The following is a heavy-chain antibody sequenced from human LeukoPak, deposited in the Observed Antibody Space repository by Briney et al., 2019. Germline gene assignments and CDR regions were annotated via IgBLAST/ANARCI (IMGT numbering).Heavy chain of an antibody. CDR3: AREGHPYGMDF. CDR1: GFAVSSKY. J-gene: IGHJ6*02. CDR2: TYNGGST. V-gene: IGHV3-53*01. Sequence: QPGGSLTLSCAASGFAVSSKYMTWVRQVPGKGLEWVSVTYNGGSTNYADSVKGRFTISRDTSKNTLYLQMNSLGAEDTAVYYCAREGHPYGMDFWGQGTTVTVSS.